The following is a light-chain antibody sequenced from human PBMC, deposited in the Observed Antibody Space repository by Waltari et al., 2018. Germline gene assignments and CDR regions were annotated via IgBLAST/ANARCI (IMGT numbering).Light chain of an antibody. CDR3: CSDAGSYTYV. CDR1: SSDVGGYNY. CDR2: DVS. Sequence: QSALTQPRSVSGSPGQSVTISCTGTSSDVGGYNYVYWYQQHPGKAPKLMIYDVSKRPSGVPVRFSGSKSGNTASLTISGLQAEDEADYYCCSDAGSYTYVFGTGTKVTVL. J-gene: IGLJ1*01. V-gene: IGLV2-11*01.